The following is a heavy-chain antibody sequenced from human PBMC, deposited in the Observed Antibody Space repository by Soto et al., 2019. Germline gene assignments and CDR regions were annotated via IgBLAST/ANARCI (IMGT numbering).Heavy chain of an antibody. D-gene: IGHD3-10*01. V-gene: IGHV4-59*08. J-gene: IGHJ6*03. CDR1: GGSISSYY. CDR2: IYYSGST. Sequence: ETLSLTCTVSGGSISSYYWSWSRQPPGKGLEWIGYIYYSGSTNYNPSLKSRVTISVDTSKNQFSLKLSFVTAADTAVYYCARRGETMVRGVPRYYYYYYMDVWGKGTTVTVSS. CDR3: ARRGETMVRGVPRYYYYYYMDV.